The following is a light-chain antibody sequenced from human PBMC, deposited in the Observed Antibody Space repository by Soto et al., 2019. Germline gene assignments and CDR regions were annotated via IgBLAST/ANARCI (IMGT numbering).Light chain of an antibody. CDR3: AAWDGSLNNVL. Sequence: QSVLTQPHSASGTPGQRVTISCSGSGSSIGTNTVNWYRQLPGTAPKLLIYGNNQRPSGVPDRFSGSKSGTSASLAISGLQSEDEAEYYCAAWDGSLNNVLFGGGTKVTVL. CDR1: GSSIGTNT. CDR2: GNN. V-gene: IGLV1-44*01. J-gene: IGLJ2*01.